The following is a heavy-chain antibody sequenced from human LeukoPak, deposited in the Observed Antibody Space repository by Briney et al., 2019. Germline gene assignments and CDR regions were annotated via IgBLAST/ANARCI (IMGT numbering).Heavy chain of an antibody. CDR3: TRGTYGEYGGPAY. CDR1: GFTFSSYC. D-gene: IGHD4-17*01. CDR2: ISSSGSAM. V-gene: IGHV3-48*02. J-gene: IGHJ4*02. Sequence: GGSLRLSCAASGFTFSSYCMNWVRQAPGKGLEWVSYISSSGSAMYYADSVRGRFTISRDNAENSLFLQMNSLRDEDTAVYYCTRGTYGEYGGPAYWGQGTLVTVSS.